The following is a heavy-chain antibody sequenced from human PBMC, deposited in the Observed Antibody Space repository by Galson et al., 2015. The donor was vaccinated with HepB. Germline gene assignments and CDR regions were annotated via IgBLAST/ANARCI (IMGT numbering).Heavy chain of an antibody. J-gene: IGHJ4*02. V-gene: IGHV3-30*18. CDR3: AKDPYLYSALAGTMAGFDY. Sequence: SLRLSCAASGFTFSNYGMHWVRQAPGKGLEWVAVISYDGSNKYYADSVKGRFTISRDNSKNTLYLQMNSLRAEDTALCHCAKDPYLYSALAGTMAGFDYWGQGTLVTVSS. D-gene: IGHD6-19*01. CDR2: ISYDGSNK. CDR1: GFTFSNYG.